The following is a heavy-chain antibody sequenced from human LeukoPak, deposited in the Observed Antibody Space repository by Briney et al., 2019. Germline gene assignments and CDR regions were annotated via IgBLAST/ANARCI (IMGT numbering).Heavy chain of an antibody. V-gene: IGHV3-23*01. CDR2: ISGSGGST. J-gene: IGHJ3*02. CDR1: GFTFSSYA. Sequence: GGSLRLSCAASGFTFSSYAMSWVRQAPGKGLEWVSAISGSGGSTYYADSVKGRFTISRDNSKNTLYLQMNSLRAEDTAVYYCAKDHDAIRGSSSWYGGDAFDIWGQGTMLTVSS. CDR3: AKDHDAIRGSSSWYGGDAFDI. D-gene: IGHD6-13*01.